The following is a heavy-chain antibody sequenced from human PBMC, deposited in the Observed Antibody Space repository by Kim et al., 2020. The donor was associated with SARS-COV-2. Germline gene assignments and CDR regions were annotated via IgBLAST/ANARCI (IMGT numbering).Heavy chain of an antibody. D-gene: IGHD2-15*01. Sequence: SETLSLTCTVSGGSIRSYYWSWIRQSAGKGLEYIGRIYPSGSTNYSPSLKSRVTMSVDTSKNQFSLKLTSVTAADTAVYYCARVHLDCSSGSCYSLAYDYWGQGVLVTVSS. CDR1: GGSIRSYY. J-gene: IGHJ4*02. CDR3: ARVHLDCSSGSCYSLAYDY. CDR2: IYPSGST. V-gene: IGHV4-4*07.